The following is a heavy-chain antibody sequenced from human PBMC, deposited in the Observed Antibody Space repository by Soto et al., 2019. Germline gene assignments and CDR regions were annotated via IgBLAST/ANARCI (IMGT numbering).Heavy chain of an antibody. CDR1: GYNFIAQN. D-gene: IGHD1-7*01. Sequence: QVHLVQSGAEVKKPGASVKVSCMASGYNFIAQNIHWVRQAPGLGLAWMGKMNPNSGGSEYAQELKGRVTVTRDTSISTVYMELTSLKSDDTAVYYCARERHLNSPSDACDLWGQGTMVIVSS. V-gene: IGHV1-2*02. J-gene: IGHJ3*01. CDR3: ARERHLNSPSDACDL. CDR2: MNPNSGGS.